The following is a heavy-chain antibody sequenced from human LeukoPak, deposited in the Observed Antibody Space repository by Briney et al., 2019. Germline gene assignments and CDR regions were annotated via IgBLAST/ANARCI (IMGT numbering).Heavy chain of an antibody. D-gene: IGHD5-24*01. V-gene: IGHV4-59*01. CDR3: ARLRWLQLRYFDY. J-gene: IGHJ4*02. CDR2: IYYSGST. Sequence: SETLSLTCTVSGGSISSYYWSWIRQPPGKGLEWIGYIYYSGSTNYNPSLKSRVTISVDTSKNQFSLKLSSVTAADTAVYYCARLRWLQLRYFDYWGQGTLATVSS. CDR1: GGSISSYY.